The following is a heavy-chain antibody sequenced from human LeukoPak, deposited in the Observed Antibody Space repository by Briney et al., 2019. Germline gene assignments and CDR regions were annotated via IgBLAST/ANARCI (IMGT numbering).Heavy chain of an antibody. J-gene: IGHJ4*02. D-gene: IGHD3/OR15-3a*01. CDR3: ARSDSALFGY. CDR2: IWYDGSNK. Sequence: GGSLRLSCAASGFTFSSYAMSWVRQAPGKGLEWVAVIWYDGSNKYYADSVKGRSTISRDNSKNTLYLQMNSLRAEDTAVYYCARSDSALFGYWGPGTLVTVSS. CDR1: GFTFSSYA. V-gene: IGHV3-33*08.